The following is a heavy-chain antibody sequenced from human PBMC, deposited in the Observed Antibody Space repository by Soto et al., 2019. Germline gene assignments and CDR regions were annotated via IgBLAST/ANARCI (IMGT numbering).Heavy chain of an antibody. J-gene: IGHJ3*02. Sequence: ASVKVSCKASGYTFTSYGISWVRQAPGQGLEWMGWISAYNGNTNYAQKLQGRVTMTTDTSTSTAYMELRSLRSDDTAVYYCARVPGYCSSTSCYGHDAFDIWGQGTMVT. CDR3: ARVPGYCSSTSCYGHDAFDI. CDR2: ISAYNGNT. V-gene: IGHV1-18*01. CDR1: GYTFTSYG. D-gene: IGHD2-2*03.